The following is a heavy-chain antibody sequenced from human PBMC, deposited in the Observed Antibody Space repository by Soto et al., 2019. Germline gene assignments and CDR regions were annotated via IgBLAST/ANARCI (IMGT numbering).Heavy chain of an antibody. CDR2: ISAYNGNT. Sequence: ASVKVSCKASGYTFTSYGISWVRQAPGQGLEWMGWISAYNGNTNYAQKLQGRVTMTTDTSTSTAYMELRSLRSDDTAVYYCARETSGIAVAGTFIYWGQGTPVTVSS. D-gene: IGHD6-19*01. V-gene: IGHV1-18*01. J-gene: IGHJ4*02. CDR3: ARETSGIAVAGTFIY. CDR1: GYTFTSYG.